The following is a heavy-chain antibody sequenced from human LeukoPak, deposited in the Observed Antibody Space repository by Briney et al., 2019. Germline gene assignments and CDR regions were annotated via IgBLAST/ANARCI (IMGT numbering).Heavy chain of an antibody. CDR1: GFTVSSNY. J-gene: IGHJ4*02. Sequence: GGSLRLSCAACGFTVSSNYMSWVRQAPGKGLEWVSVIYSGGSTYYADSVKGRFTISRDNSKNTLYLQMNSLRAEDTAVYYCARVDSSDYGFDYWGQGTLVTVSS. D-gene: IGHD4-17*01. V-gene: IGHV3-66*01. CDR2: IYSGGST. CDR3: ARVDSSDYGFDY.